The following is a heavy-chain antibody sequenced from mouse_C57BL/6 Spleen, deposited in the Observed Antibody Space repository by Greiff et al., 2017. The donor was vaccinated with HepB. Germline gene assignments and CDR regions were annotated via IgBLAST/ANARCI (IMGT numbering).Heavy chain of an antibody. J-gene: IGHJ4*01. V-gene: IGHV1-69*01. CDR2: IDPSDSYT. Sequence: QVQLQQPGAELVMPGASVKLSCKASGYTFTSYWMHWVKQRPGQGLEWIGEIDPSDSYTNYNQKFKGKSTLTVDKSSSTAYMQLSSLTSEDSAVYSCARSPRRMAFHYAMDYWGQGTSVTVSS. CDR1: GYTFTSYW. CDR3: ARSPRRMAFHYAMDY.